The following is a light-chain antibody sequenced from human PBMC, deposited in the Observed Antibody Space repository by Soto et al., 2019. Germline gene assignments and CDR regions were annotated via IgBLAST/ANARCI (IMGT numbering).Light chain of an antibody. V-gene: IGKV2-30*01. J-gene: IGKJ1*01. CDR2: QVS. CDR1: QGLVYSDGNTF. Sequence: DVVMTQSPLSLSVTLGQPASISCRSSQGLVYSDGNTFLNWFHQRPGQSPRRLIYQVSNRDSGVPDRLSGSGSGTDYTLTISGVEAEDVGIYYCVQGTPWPWTFGQGTKVEI. CDR3: VQGTPWPWT.